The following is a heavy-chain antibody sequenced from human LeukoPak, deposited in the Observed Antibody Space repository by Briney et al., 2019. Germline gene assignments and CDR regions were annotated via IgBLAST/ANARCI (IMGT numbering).Heavy chain of an antibody. CDR1: GGSISGYY. CDR3: ARAFADTFDI. V-gene: IGHV4-59*01. J-gene: IGHJ3*02. CDR2: IYSSGST. Sequence: SETLSLTCTVSGGSISGYYWSWIRQPPGKGLEWIGFIYSSGSTNYNPSLRSRVTISVDTSKNQFSLKLRSVIAADTAVYYCARAFADTFDIWGQGTMVTVSS.